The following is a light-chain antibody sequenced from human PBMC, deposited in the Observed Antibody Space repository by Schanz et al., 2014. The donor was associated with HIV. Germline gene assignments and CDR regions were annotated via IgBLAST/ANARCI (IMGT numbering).Light chain of an antibody. J-gene: IGLJ2*01. CDR1: SSNIGNNT. CDR3: ATWDDSLNGVV. V-gene: IGLV1-44*01. Sequence: QSVVTQPPSASGTPGQRVTISCSGSSSNIGNNTVNWPHPLPGSPPQLLIYSDNQRPSRVPDRFFGSKSGTSASLAISGLRSDDEAHYYCATWDDSLNGVVFRGGTKLTVL. CDR2: SDN.